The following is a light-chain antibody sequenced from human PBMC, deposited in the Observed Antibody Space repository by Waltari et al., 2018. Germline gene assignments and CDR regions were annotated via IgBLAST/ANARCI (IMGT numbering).Light chain of an antibody. CDR1: QTVDTY. CDR3: QQRRRWPLT. CDR2: DTS. V-gene: IGKV3-11*01. Sequence: EIVLTQSPATLSLSPGERATLSCRASQTVDTYLAWYQQRPGQAPRVLIYDTSNRATCIPARFSGSGSETDFTLTISSLEPEDFAVYYCQQRRRWPLTFGGGSKVEI. J-gene: IGKJ4*01.